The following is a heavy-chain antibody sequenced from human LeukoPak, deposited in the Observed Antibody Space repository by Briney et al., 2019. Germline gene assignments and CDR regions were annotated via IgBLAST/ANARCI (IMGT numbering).Heavy chain of an antibody. CDR2: ISSGGSTI. CDR3: AREDHYESSGYYRSGDY. Sequence: PGGSLRLSCAASGFSFSSYEMNWVRQAPGKGLERVSYISSGGSTIYYADSVKGRFTISRDNAKNSLYLQMDSLRAEDTAVYYCAREDHYESSGYYRSGDYWGQGTLVTVSS. J-gene: IGHJ4*02. D-gene: IGHD3-22*01. CDR1: GFSFSSYE. V-gene: IGHV3-48*03.